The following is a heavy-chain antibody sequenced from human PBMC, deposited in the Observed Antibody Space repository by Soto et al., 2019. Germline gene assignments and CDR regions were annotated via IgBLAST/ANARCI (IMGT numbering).Heavy chain of an antibody. D-gene: IGHD1-26*01. CDR2: IKYSGTT. CDR1: DASITSSRCP. J-gene: IGHJ3*02. Sequence: PWKTLYLTCTVPDASITSSRCPCAWIPQPPGKGLEWIASIKYSGTTFYNPSLKSRVTLSVDTSKNQFALKLSSVTAAETAVYYCARHGITGSYYDAFDIWGQGTMVT. CDR3: ARHGITGSYYDAFDI. V-gene: IGHV4-39*01.